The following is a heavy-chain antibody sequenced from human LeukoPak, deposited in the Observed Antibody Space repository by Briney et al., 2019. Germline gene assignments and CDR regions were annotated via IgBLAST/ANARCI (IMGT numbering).Heavy chain of an antibody. J-gene: IGHJ4*02. CDR3: ARQTYYYDSSAYGGDGFDY. D-gene: IGHD3-22*01. CDR2: IYYSGST. Sequence: SETLPLTCTVSGGFIRSSSYYWGWIRQPPGKGLEWIGSIYYSGSTYYNPSLKSRVTISVDTSKDQFSLDLISVTAADTAVYYCARQTYYYDSSAYGGDGFDYWGPGTLVTVSS. CDR1: GGFIRSSSYY. V-gene: IGHV4-39*01.